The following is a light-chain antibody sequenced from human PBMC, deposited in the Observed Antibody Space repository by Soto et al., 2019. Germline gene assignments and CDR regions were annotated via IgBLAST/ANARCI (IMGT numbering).Light chain of an antibody. Sequence: EVVMTQSPATLSVSPGERATLSCRASQSVSEYLAWYQQKPGQAPRLLIYGASTRATGIPARFSGSGSGTEFTLTISSLQPDDSATYYCLQHKTYPLTFGGGTKVEIK. CDR1: QSVSEY. J-gene: IGKJ4*01. CDR2: GAS. CDR3: LQHKTYPLT. V-gene: IGKV3-15*01.